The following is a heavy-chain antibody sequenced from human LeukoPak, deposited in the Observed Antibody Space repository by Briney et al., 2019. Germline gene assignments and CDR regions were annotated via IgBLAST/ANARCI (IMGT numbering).Heavy chain of an antibody. J-gene: IGHJ4*02. CDR2: IYHSGST. CDR1: GGSISSSNW. CDR3: ARRFAGSGRSLGY. V-gene: IGHV4-4*02. Sequence: NSSGTLSLTCAVSGGSISSSNWWSWVRQPPGKGLEWIGEIYHSGSTNYNPSLKSRVTISVDTSKNQFSLKLSSVTAADTAVYYCARRFAGSGRSLGYWGQGTLVTVSS. D-gene: IGHD3-10*01.